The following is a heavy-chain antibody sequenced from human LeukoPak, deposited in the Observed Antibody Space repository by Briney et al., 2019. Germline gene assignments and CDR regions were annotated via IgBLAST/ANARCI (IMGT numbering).Heavy chain of an antibody. V-gene: IGHV3-74*01. CDR2: INSDGSST. D-gene: IGHD6-13*01. J-gene: IGHJ1*01. Sequence: RGSLRLSCAASGFTFSNYWMHWVRHAPGKGLVWVSRINSDGSSTRYADSVKGRFTISRDNAKNTLYLQMNSLRAEDTAVYYCAKRSSSWSSGEYFQHWGQGTLVTVSS. CDR3: AKRSSSWSSGEYFQH. CDR1: GFTFSNYW.